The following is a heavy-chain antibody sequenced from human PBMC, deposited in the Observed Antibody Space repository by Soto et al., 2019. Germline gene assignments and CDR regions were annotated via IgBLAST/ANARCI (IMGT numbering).Heavy chain of an antibody. CDR3: ASPYYYDSSGYFDY. CDR2: IIPIFGTA. D-gene: IGHD3-22*01. CDR1: GGTFSSYA. Sequence: SVKVSCKASGGTFSSYAISWVRQAPGQRLEWMGGIIPIFGTANYAQKFQGRVTITADESTSTAYMELSSLRSEDMAVYYCASPYYYDSSGYFDYWGQGTLVTVSS. J-gene: IGHJ4*02. V-gene: IGHV1-69*13.